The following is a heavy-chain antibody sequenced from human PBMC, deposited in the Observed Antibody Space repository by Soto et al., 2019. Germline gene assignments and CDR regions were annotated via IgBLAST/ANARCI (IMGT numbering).Heavy chain of an antibody. D-gene: IGHD6-19*01. CDR3: AEGQRYSSGPFDY. Sequence: GGSLRLSCAASGFTFSGYAMTWVRQAPGKGLEWVSTFSGSGGSTYYADSVKGRFAISRDDSKNTLYLQMNSLRAEDTAVYYCAEGQRYSSGPFDYWGQGRPVTVSS. CDR1: GFTFSGYA. V-gene: IGHV3-23*01. J-gene: IGHJ4*02. CDR2: FSGSGGST.